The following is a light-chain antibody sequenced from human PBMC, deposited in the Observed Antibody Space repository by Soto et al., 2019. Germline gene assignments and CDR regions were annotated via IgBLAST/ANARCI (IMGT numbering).Light chain of an antibody. CDR1: QSVSSTH. CDR2: GAS. V-gene: IGKV3-20*01. Sequence: EIVLTQSPGTLSLSPGERATLSCRASQSVSSTHLAWYQQKPGQPPRVVVYGASGRATGIPDRFSGSGSGTDLTLTISRLEPEDFAVYYCQQYAISPRTFGQGTKVEIK. CDR3: QQYAISPRT. J-gene: IGKJ1*01.